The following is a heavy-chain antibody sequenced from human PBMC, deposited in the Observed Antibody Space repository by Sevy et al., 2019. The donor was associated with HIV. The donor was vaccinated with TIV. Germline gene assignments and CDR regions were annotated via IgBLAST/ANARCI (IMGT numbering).Heavy chain of an antibody. D-gene: IGHD2-8*02. Sequence: ASVKVSCKAPEGTFSNYAISWVRQAPGQGLEWMGGIIPLFGATNYAQKFQGRVTITAEESTSTAYMELSSLRSEDTAVYYCARDHRDHPTWTGPKRYFPYYYAMDVWGQGTTVTVSS. V-gene: IGHV1-69*13. CDR3: ARDHRDHPTWTGPKRYFPYYYAMDV. CDR1: EGTFSNYA. CDR2: IIPLFGAT. J-gene: IGHJ6*02.